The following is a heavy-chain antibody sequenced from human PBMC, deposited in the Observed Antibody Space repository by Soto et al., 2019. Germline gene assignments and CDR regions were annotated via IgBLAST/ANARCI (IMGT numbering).Heavy chain of an antibody. J-gene: IGHJ4*02. D-gene: IGHD3-22*01. CDR3: VRDGLDYYDTERLYFDN. CDR1: GFTFSSFA. CDR2: ISGSGRGA. Sequence: GGSLRLSCTASGFTFSSFAMSWVRQAPGKGLEWVSCISGSGRGAYYADSVKGRFTISRDNSKNTLYLQMNSLGAEDTATYYCVRDGLDYYDTERLYFDNWGQGTLVTVSS. V-gene: IGHV3-23*01.